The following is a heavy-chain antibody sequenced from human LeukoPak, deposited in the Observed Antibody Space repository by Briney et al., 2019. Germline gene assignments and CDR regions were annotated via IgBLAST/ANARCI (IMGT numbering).Heavy chain of an antibody. Sequence: GGSLRLSCAASGFTFNNYGMNWVRQAPGKGLEWVSTISNSGGSTYYADSVKGRFIISGDNSKNTLYLQMNSLRGEDTAAYYCAKLGDYGYWGQGTLVTV. CDR1: GFTFNNYG. CDR2: ISNSGGST. CDR3: AKLGDYGY. V-gene: IGHV3-23*01. J-gene: IGHJ4*02. D-gene: IGHD4-17*01.